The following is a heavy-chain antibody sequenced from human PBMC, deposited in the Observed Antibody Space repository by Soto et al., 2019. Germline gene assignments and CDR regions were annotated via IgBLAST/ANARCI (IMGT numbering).Heavy chain of an antibody. CDR1: GFSLSTSGVG. V-gene: IGHV2-5*02. CDR2: IYWDDDK. Sequence: QITLKESGPTLVKPTQTLTLTCTFSGFSLSTSGVGVGWIRQPPGKALEWLALIYWDDDKRYSPSLKSRLTITKDTSKNQVVLTMTNMDPVDTATYYCAHSLTVTTEVPEYFQHWGQGTLVTVSS. CDR3: AHSLTVTTEVPEYFQH. D-gene: IGHD4-17*01. J-gene: IGHJ1*01.